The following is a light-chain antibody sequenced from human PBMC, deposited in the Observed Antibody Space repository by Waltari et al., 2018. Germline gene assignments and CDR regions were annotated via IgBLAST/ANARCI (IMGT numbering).Light chain of an antibody. CDR1: NSDIGYYNF. V-gene: IGLV2-14*03. Sequence: QSALTQPASVSGSPGQSITISCAGTNSDIGYYNFVSWYQQHPGKAPKLMIFDVNRWPSGVSHRLSGSKAGNTASLTISGLQAEDEADYFCASYTSTNTVLFGGGTKVTVL. CDR3: ASYTSTNTVL. CDR2: DVN. J-gene: IGLJ2*01.